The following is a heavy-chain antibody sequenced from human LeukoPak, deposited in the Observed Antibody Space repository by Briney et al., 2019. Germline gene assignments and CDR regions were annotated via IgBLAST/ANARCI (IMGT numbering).Heavy chain of an antibody. CDR2: INPNSGGT. D-gene: IGHD3-22*01. J-gene: IGHJ4*02. CDR1: GYTFTSYG. V-gene: IGHV1-2*02. CDR3: ARVGHYYDSSGQFDY. Sequence: GASVKVSCKASGYTFTSYGISWVRQAPGQGLEWMGWINPNSGGTNYAQKFQGRVTMTRDTSISTAYMELSRLRSDDTAVYYCARVGHYYDSSGQFDYWGQGTLVTVSS.